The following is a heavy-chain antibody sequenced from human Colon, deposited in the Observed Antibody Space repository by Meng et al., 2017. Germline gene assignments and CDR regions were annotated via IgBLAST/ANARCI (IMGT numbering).Heavy chain of an antibody. Sequence: QVLLQESGPGLVKPSETLNLTCAVSGGSISTCFRRWIRQPPGKGLEWIGNNYYSGSTNYNPSLASRVTISVDSSKNQFSLKLSSVTAADTAVYYCARHQNGGTYPLDYWGQGTLVTVSS. J-gene: IGHJ4*02. V-gene: IGHV4-59*08. CDR1: GGSISTCF. CDR2: NYYSGST. D-gene: IGHD3-16*02. CDR3: ARHQNGGTYPLDY.